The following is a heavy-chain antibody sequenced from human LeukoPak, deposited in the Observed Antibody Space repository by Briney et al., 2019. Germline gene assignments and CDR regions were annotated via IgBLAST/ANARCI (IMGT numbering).Heavy chain of an antibody. Sequence: ASVKVSCKASGGTFSSYAISWVRQAPGQGLEWMGGIIPIFGTANYAQKFQGRVTITADKSTSTAYMELNSLRAEDAAVCYCAKAPVTSCRGAYCYPFDYWGQGTLVTVSS. CDR3: AKAPVTSCRGAYCYPFDY. D-gene: IGHD2-21*01. J-gene: IGHJ4*02. CDR2: IIPIFGTA. V-gene: IGHV1-69*06. CDR1: GGTFSSYA.